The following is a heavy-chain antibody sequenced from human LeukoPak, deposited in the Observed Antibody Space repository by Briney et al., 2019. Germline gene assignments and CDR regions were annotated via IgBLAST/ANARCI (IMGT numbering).Heavy chain of an antibody. CDR1: GFTFSSYG. V-gene: IGHV3-30*02. CDR3: AKDPVSSSSPVYYFDY. J-gene: IGHJ4*02. D-gene: IGHD6-6*01. Sequence: GGSLRLSCAASGFTFSSYGMHWVRQAPGKGLEWVAFIRYDGSNKYYADSVKGRFTISRDNSKNTLYLQMNSLRAEDTAVYYCAKDPVSSSSPVYYFDYWGQGTLVTVSS. CDR2: IRYDGSNK.